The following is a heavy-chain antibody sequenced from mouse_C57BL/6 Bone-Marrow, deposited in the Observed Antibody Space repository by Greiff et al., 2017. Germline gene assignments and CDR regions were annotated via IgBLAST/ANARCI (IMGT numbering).Heavy chain of an antibody. CDR2: IYPRSGNT. CDR1: GYTFTSYG. J-gene: IGHJ1*03. CDR3: ARYPIYYGYDRGYWYFDV. V-gene: IGHV1-81*01. D-gene: IGHD2-2*01. Sequence: QVQLQQSGAELARPGASVKLSCKASGYTFTSYGISWVKQRTGPGLEWIGEIYPRSGNTYYNEKFKGKATLTAYKSSSTAYMELRSLTSEDSAVYFCARYPIYYGYDRGYWYFDVWGTGTTVTVSS.